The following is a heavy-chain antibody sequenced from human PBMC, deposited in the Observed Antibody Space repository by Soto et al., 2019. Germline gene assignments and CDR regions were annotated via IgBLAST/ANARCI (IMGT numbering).Heavy chain of an antibody. CDR2: ISYDGSNK. D-gene: IGHD2-15*01. V-gene: IGHV3-30*18. Sequence: GGSLRLSCAASGFTFSSYGMHWVRQAPGKGLEWVAVISYDGSNKYYADSVKGRFTISRDNSKNTLYLQMNSLRAEDTAVYYCAKESLADGPFDYWGQGTLVTVSS. CDR1: GFTFSSYG. CDR3: AKESLADGPFDY. J-gene: IGHJ4*02.